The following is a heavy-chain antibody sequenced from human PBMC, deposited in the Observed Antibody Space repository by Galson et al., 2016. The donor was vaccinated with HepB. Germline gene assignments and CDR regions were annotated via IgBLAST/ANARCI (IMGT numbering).Heavy chain of an antibody. V-gene: IGHV4-59*01. CDR1: GASISGYY. CDR2: IYYSGRT. CDR3: ARADSGGWYGFHYGMDV. D-gene: IGHD6-19*01. Sequence: SEPLSLTCTVSGASISGYYLSWIRQPPGKGLEWIGYIYYSGRTNYNPSLKSRVTISVDTSKNQFTLKLSSVTAADTAVYYCARADSGGWYGFHYGMDVWGQGTTVTVSS. J-gene: IGHJ6*02.